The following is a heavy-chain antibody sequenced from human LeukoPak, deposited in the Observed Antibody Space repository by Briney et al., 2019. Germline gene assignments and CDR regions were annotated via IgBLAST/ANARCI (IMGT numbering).Heavy chain of an antibody. V-gene: IGHV3-7*04. D-gene: IGHD3-10*01. CDR3: ARGLWSFDY. CDR1: GFTFSSYG. CDR2: IEDDGSEK. Sequence: GGSLRLSCAASGFTFSSYGMHWVRQAPGKGLEWVANIEDDGSEKYYVDSVKGRFTISRDNAKNSLYLQMNSLRAEDTAIYYCARGLWSFDYWGQGTLVTVSS. J-gene: IGHJ4*02.